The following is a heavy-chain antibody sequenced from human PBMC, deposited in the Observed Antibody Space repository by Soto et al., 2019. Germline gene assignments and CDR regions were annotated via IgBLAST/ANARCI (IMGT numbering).Heavy chain of an antibody. Sequence: SETLSLTCAGYGGSFSGYYWSWIRQPPGKGLEWIGEINHSGSTNYNPSLKSRVTISVDTSKNQFSLKLSSVTAADTAVYYCASDAGKKYYDFWSGYSAGIDVWGQGTTVTVSS. CDR2: INHSGST. V-gene: IGHV4-34*01. CDR1: GGSFSGYY. CDR3: ASDAGKKYYDFWSGYSAGIDV. J-gene: IGHJ6*02. D-gene: IGHD3-3*01.